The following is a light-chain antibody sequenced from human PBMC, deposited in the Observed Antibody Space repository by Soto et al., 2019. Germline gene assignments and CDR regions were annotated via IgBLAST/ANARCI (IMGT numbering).Light chain of an antibody. Sequence: EIVLTQSPGTLSLSPGQRATLSCRASQTITSIYLAWYQQKPGQAPRLLIYGATSRATGIPDRFSASGSGTDFTLTISRLEPEDFAVYYCQQYGSSPETFGHGTKVEIK. CDR2: GAT. V-gene: IGKV3-20*01. CDR1: QTITSIY. CDR3: QQYGSSPET. J-gene: IGKJ1*01.